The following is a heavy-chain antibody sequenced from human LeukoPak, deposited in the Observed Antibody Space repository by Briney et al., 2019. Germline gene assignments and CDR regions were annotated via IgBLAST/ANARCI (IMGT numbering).Heavy chain of an antibody. Sequence: GGSLRLSCAASGFTFSSYAVSWVRQPPGKGLEWVSAISGSGGSTYYADSMKGRFTISRDNSKNTLYLQMNSLRAEDTAVYYCAKDSGTHANEYYFDNWGQGTLVTVSS. D-gene: IGHD1-26*01. CDR1: GFTFSSYA. CDR3: AKDSGTHANEYYFDN. CDR2: ISGSGGST. V-gene: IGHV3-23*01. J-gene: IGHJ4*02.